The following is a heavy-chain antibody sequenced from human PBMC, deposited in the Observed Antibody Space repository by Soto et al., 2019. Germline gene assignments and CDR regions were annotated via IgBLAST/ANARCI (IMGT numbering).Heavy chain of an antibody. Sequence: EVQLVESGGGLVQPGRSLRLSCAASGFTFDDYAMHWVRQAPGKGLEWVSGISWNSGSIGYADSVKGRFTISRDNAKNSLYLQMNRLRAEDTALYYCAKDMDYDILTGYYIYWGQGTLVTVSS. D-gene: IGHD3-9*01. CDR2: ISWNSGSI. J-gene: IGHJ4*02. CDR3: AKDMDYDILTGYYIY. V-gene: IGHV3-9*01. CDR1: GFTFDDYA.